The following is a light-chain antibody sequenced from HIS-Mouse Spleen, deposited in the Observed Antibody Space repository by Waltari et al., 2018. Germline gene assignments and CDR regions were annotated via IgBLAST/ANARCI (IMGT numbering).Light chain of an antibody. Sequence: SYELTQPPSVSVSPGQTATITCPGDPFPKKCSYWYQQKSGQAPVLVIYEDSKRPSGIPERFSGSSSGTMATLTISGAQVEDEADYYCYSTDSSGNHRVFGGGTKLTVL. V-gene: IGLV3-10*01. J-gene: IGLJ2*01. CDR2: EDS. CDR1: PFPKKC. CDR3: YSTDSSGNHRV.